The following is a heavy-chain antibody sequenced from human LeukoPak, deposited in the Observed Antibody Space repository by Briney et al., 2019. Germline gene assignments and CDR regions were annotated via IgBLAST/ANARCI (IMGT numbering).Heavy chain of an antibody. CDR1: GFTVITND. V-gene: IGHV3-23*01. D-gene: IGHD6-6*01. CDR2: ISGSGGST. J-gene: IGHJ6*03. Sequence: GGSLRLSCAASGFTVITNDMTWVRQAPGKGLEWVSAISGSGGSTYYADSVKGRFTISRDNSKNTLYLQMNSLRAEDTAVYYCAGTGYSSSFYYYYMDVWGKGTTVTVSS. CDR3: AGTGYSSSFYYYYMDV.